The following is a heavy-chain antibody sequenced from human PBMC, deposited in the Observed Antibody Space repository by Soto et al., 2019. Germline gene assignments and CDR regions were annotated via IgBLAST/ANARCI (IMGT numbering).Heavy chain of an antibody. CDR1: GYTFTSYA. CDR3: ARDQPSSWYNFYCDY. D-gene: IGHD6-13*01. J-gene: IGHJ4*02. CDR2: INAGNGNT. Sequence: ASVKVSCKASGYTFTSYAMHWVRQAPGQRLEWMGWINAGNGNTKYSQKFQGRVTITRDTSASTAYMELSSLRSEDTAVYYCARDQPSSWYNFYCDYWGQGTLVTVSS. V-gene: IGHV1-3*01.